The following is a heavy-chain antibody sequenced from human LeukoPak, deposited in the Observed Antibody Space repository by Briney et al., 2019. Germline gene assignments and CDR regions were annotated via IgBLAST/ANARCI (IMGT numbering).Heavy chain of an antibody. J-gene: IGHJ4*02. Sequence: PGGSLRLSCAASRFTVSSNYMSSVRQAPGKGLGWGSVIYSGVSTYYADSVKGRFTISRDNSKNTLYLQMNSLRAEDTAVYYCAREVAAVTMVRGVTGQTYYFDYWGQGTLVTVSS. CDR2: IYSGVST. V-gene: IGHV3-66*01. CDR1: RFTVSSNY. CDR3: AREVAAVTMVRGVTGQTYYFDY. D-gene: IGHD3-10*01.